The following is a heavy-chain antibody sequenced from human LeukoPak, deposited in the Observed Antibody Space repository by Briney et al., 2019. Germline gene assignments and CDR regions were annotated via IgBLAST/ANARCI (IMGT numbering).Heavy chain of an antibody. CDR1: GLTFSDYY. V-gene: IGHV3-11*01. J-gene: IGHJ6*03. Sequence: GGSLRLSCAASGLTFSDYYMSWIRQAPGKGLEWVSYISSSGSTIYYADSVKGRFTISRDNAKNSLYLQMNSLRAEDTAVYYCARYCSSTSCYGYWDYYYYYMDVWGKGTTVTVSS. CDR2: ISSSGSTI. CDR3: ARYCSSTSCYGYWDYYYYYMDV. D-gene: IGHD2-2*01.